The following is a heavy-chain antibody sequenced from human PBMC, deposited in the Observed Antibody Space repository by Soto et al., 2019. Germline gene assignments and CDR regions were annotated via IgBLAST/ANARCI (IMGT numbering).Heavy chain of an antibody. CDR1: GFTFSSYG. Sequence: QVQLVESGGGVVQAGRSLRLSCAASGFTFSSYGMHWVRQAPGKGLEWVAVIWYDGGNKYYADSVKGRFTISRDNSKNTLYLQMNRLRAEDTAGYYCASSKQWLVHFFDYWGQGTLVPVSS. J-gene: IGHJ4*02. V-gene: IGHV3-33*01. CDR3: ASSKQWLVHFFDY. D-gene: IGHD6-19*01. CDR2: IWYDGGNK.